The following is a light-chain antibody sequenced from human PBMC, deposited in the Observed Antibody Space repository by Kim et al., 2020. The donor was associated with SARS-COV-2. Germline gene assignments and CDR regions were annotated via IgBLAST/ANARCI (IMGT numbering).Light chain of an antibody. J-gene: IGLJ2*01. CDR2: ENN. CDR1: SSNNGNNF. CDR3: GTWDNSGAA. V-gene: IGLV1-51*01. Sequence: APRKKVTISCPGSSSNNGNNFVSWYQRFPRTAPKLLIYENNKGPSGIPDRFSGSNSGTSATLGNTGLQTGGEADYYCGTWDNSGAAFGGGTQLTVL.